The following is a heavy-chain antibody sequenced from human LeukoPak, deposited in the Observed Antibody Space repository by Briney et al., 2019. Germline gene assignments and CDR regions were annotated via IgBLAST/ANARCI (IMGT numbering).Heavy chain of an antibody. J-gene: IGHJ6*03. CDR2: ISYDGSNK. CDR3: ARVSDEGYYYYYMDV. V-gene: IGHV3-30*04. D-gene: IGHD3-16*02. Sequence: PGGSLRLSCAASGFTFSSYAMHWVRQAPGKGLEWVAVISYDGSNKYYADSVKGRFTISRDNSKNTLYLQMNSLRAEDTAVCYCARVSDEGYYYYYMDVWGKGTTVTVSS. CDR1: GFTFSSYA.